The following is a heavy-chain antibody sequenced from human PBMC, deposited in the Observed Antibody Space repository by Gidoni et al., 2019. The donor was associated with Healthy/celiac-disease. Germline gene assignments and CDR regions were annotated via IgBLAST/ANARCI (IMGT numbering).Heavy chain of an antibody. V-gene: IGHV4-59*01. J-gene: IGHJ5*02. CDR1: GGSISSYY. D-gene: IGHD3-3*01. Sequence: QVQLQESGTGLVKPSETLSLTCTVSGGSISSYYWSWIRQPPGKGLEWIGYIYYSGSTHYNPSLTSRVTISVDTSKNQFSLKLSSVTAADTAVYYCARDRIYDFWSGYYTGGGWFDPWGQGTLVTVSS. CDR3: ARDRIYDFWSGYYTGGGWFDP. CDR2: IYYSGST.